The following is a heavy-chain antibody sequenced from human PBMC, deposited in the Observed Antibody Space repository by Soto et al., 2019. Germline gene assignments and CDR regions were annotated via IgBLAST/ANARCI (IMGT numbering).Heavy chain of an antibody. CDR1: GYIFTNYW. V-gene: IGHV5-51*01. CDR3: ARHPKYSSGSSWFDP. D-gene: IGHD6-19*01. J-gene: IGHJ5*02. Sequence: LGESLKISCKGSGYIFTNYWIVWVRQMPGKGLEWMGSIFLGDSDTTYSPSFQGQVTVSADKSINTVYLQWSSLKASDTAMYYCARHPKYSSGSSWFDPWGQGTLVTVSS. CDR2: IFLGDSDT.